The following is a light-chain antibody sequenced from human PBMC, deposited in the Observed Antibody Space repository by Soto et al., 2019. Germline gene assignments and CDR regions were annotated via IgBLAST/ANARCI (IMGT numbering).Light chain of an antibody. Sequence: QSALTQPASVSGSPGQSITLSCTGTSSDVGAYDHVSWYQQHPDKSPKLMIYEVSNRPSGISNRFSGSKSGITASLTISGLQDEDEADYYSASYTASSTVVFGGGTKLTVL. CDR2: EVS. CDR1: SSDVGAYDH. J-gene: IGLJ3*02. V-gene: IGLV2-14*01. CDR3: ASYTASSTVV.